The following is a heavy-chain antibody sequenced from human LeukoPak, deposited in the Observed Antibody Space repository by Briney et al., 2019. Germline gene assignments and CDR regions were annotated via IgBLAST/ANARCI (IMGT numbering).Heavy chain of an antibody. Sequence: PGGSLRPSCAASGYTFSSYAMHWVRQAPGKGLEWVAVISYDGSNKYYADSVKGRFTISRDNSKNTLYLQMNSLRAEDTAVYYCARDWLSYCSSTSCYTRMDVWGKGTTVTVSS. CDR3: ARDWLSYCSSTSCYTRMDV. CDR2: ISYDGSNK. J-gene: IGHJ6*04. D-gene: IGHD2-2*02. V-gene: IGHV3-30*01. CDR1: GYTFSSYA.